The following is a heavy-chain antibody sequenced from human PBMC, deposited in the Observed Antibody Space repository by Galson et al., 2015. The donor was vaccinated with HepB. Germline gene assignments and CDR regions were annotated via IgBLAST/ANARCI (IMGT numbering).Heavy chain of an antibody. CDR2: IYYSGST. V-gene: IGHV4-31*03. Sequence: TLSLTCTVSGGSISSGGYYWSWIRQHPGKGLEWIGYIYYSGSTYYNPSLKSRVTISVDTSKNQFSLKLSSVTAADTAVYYCARGGVTVTTLRTNYFDYWGQGTLVTVSS. CDR1: GGSISSGGYY. D-gene: IGHD4-11*01. CDR3: ARGGVTVTTLRTNYFDY. J-gene: IGHJ4*02.